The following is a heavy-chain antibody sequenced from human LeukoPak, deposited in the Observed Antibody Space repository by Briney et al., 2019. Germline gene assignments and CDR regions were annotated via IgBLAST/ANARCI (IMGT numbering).Heavy chain of an antibody. D-gene: IGHD4-11*01. Sequence: SETLSLTCTVSGYSISNGYNWGWVRQPPGKGLEYIGSISHIGSTYYDPSLESRVTISLDTSNNQFSLELSSVTAADTAVYYCARTYINFSNYFDPWGQGSLVTVSS. CDR3: ARTYINFSNYFDP. CDR1: GYSISNGYN. V-gene: IGHV4-38-2*02. CDR2: ISHIGST. J-gene: IGHJ5*02.